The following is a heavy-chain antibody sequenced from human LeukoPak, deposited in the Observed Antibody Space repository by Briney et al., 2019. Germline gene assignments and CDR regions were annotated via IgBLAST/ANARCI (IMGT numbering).Heavy chain of an antibody. CDR3: ARDPNGDYIGAFDF. D-gene: IGHD4-17*01. V-gene: IGHV3-21*04. CDR2: ISSSSSYI. J-gene: IGHJ3*01. Sequence: GGSLRLSCAASGFTFSSYSMNWVRQAPGKGLEWVSSISSSSSYIYYADSVKGRFTISRDNSKGTLSLQMNSLRADDTATYYCARDPNGDYIGAFDFWGQGTVVTVSS. CDR1: GFTFSSYS.